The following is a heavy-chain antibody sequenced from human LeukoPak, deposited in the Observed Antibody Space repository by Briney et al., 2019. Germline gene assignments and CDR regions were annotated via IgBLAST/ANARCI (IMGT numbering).Heavy chain of an antibody. Sequence: ASVKVSCKVSGYTLTELSMHWVRQAPGKGLEWMGGFDPEDGETIYAQKFQGRVTMTEDTSTDTAYMELSSLRSEDTAVYYCATLRYYYDSSAAGHFDYWGQGTLVTVSS. CDR3: ATLRYYYDSSAAGHFDY. J-gene: IGHJ4*02. CDR1: GYTLTELS. V-gene: IGHV1-24*01. CDR2: FDPEDGET. D-gene: IGHD3-22*01.